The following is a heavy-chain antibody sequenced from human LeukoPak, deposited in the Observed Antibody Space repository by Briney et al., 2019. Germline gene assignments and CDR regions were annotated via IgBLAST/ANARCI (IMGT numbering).Heavy chain of an antibody. CDR1: GFTFSSYA. CDR3: AKDSSITYYYGSGEIDY. J-gene: IGHJ4*02. Sequence: GGSLRLSCAASGFTFSSYAMSWVRQAPGKGLEWVSAISGSGGSTYYADAVKGRFTISRDNSKNTLYLQMNSLIAEDTAVYSCAKDSSITYYYGSGEIDYWGQGTLVTVSS. CDR2: ISGSGGST. V-gene: IGHV3-23*01. D-gene: IGHD3-10*01.